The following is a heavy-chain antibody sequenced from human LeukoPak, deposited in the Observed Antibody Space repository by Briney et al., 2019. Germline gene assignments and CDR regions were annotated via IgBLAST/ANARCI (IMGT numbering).Heavy chain of an antibody. CDR3: ARDHVGYSYGYSH. D-gene: IGHD5-18*01. J-gene: IGHJ4*02. V-gene: IGHV3-48*03. CDR2: ISSSGTTM. Sequence: QPGGSLRLSCAAPGFTFNNYEMNWVRQAPGKGLEWVSYISSSGTTMYYADSVKGRFTISRDNAKNSLYLQMNSLRVEDTAVYYCARDHVGYSYGYSHWGQGTLVTVSS. CDR1: GFTFNNYE.